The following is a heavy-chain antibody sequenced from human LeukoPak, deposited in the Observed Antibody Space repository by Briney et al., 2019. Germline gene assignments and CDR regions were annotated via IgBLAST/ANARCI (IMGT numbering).Heavy chain of an antibody. CDR3: ARSVYYGMDV. CDR2: IYYSGNT. J-gene: IGHJ6*02. D-gene: IGHD5/OR15-5a*01. CDR1: GGSVSSGSYY. Sequence: SETLSLTCTVSGGSVSSGSYYWSWIRQPPGKGLEWIGYIYYSGNTNYNPSLKSRVTISVDTSKTQFSLKLSSLTAADTAVYYCARSVYYGMDVWGQGTTVTVSS. V-gene: IGHV4-61*01.